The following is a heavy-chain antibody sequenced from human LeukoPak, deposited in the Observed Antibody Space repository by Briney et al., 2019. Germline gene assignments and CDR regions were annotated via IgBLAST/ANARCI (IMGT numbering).Heavy chain of an antibody. CDR2: IYYSGST. CDR1: GGSISSSSYY. Sequence: LRETLSLTCTVSGGSISSSSYYWGWIRQPPGKGLEWIGSIYYSGSTYYNPSLKSRVTISVDTSKNQFSLKLSSVTAADTAVYYCARGDGRYWYFDLWGRGTLVTVSS. V-gene: IGHV4-39*07. J-gene: IGHJ2*01. D-gene: IGHD2-8*01. CDR3: ARGDGRYWYFDL.